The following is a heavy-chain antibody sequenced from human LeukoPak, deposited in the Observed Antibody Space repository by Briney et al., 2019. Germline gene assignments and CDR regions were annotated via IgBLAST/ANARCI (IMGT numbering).Heavy chain of an antibody. CDR1: GFTVSSNY. D-gene: IGHD6-19*01. CDR3: ARPGGYSSGWPYFDY. Sequence: GGSLRLSCAASGFTVSSNYMSWVRQAPGKGLEWVSVIYSGGSTYYADSVKGRFTISRDNSKNTLYLQMNSLRAEDTAVYYCARPGGYSSGWPYFDYWGQGTLVTVSS. V-gene: IGHV3-66*04. CDR2: IYSGGST. J-gene: IGHJ4*02.